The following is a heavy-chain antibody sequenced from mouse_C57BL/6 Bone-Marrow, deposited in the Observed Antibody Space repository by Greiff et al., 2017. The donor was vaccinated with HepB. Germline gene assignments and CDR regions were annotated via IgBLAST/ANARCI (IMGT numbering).Heavy chain of an antibody. D-gene: IGHD3-1*01. Sequence: EVQVVESGGGLVQPGASLRLSCAASGFTFTDDHMSWVRQPPGKALEWLALIRNKANGYTTEHTASVKGRFTISRDNSQNILYLQMNTLRSEDSATYYCVKAVSNGKGYTLFAYWGQGTLVTVSA. CDR2: IRNKANGYTT. CDR3: VKAVSNGKGYTLFAY. J-gene: IGHJ3*01. CDR1: GFTFTDDH. V-gene: IGHV7-4*01.